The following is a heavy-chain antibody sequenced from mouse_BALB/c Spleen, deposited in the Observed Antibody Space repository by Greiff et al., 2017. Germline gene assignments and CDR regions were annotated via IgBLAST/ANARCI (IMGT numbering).Heavy chain of an antibody. D-gene: IGHD2-1*01. CDR2: ISSGGSYT. Sequence: EVQLVESGGGLVKPGGSLKLSCAASGFTFSSYAMSWVRQSPEKRLEWVAEISSGGSYTYYPDTVTGRFTISRDNAKNTLYLEMSSLRSEDTAMYYCARGGNGYFDYWGQGTTLTVSS. V-gene: IGHV5-9-4*01. CDR3: ARGGNGYFDY. J-gene: IGHJ2*01. CDR1: GFTFSSYA.